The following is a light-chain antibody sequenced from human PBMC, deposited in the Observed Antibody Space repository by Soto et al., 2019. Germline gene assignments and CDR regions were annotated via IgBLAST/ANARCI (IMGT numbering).Light chain of an antibody. CDR2: GAS. CDR3: QQYGSSPPYT. V-gene: IGKV3-20*01. CDR1: QSVSSSY. J-gene: IGKJ2*01. Sequence: EIVLTQSPGTLSLSPGQRATLSCRASQSVSSSYLAWYPQKPGQAPRLLIYGASSRATGIPDRFSGSGSGTDFPLTISRLEPEDLAVYYCQQYGSSPPYTFGQGTKLEIK.